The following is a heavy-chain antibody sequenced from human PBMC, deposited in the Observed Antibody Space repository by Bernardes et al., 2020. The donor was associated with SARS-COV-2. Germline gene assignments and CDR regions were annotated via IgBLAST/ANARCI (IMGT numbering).Heavy chain of an antibody. CDR3: AKGGSGSYYMAYDAFDI. J-gene: IGHJ3*02. CDR1: GGSISSYY. V-gene: IGHV4-59*01. Sequence: SETLSLTCTVSGGSISSYYWSWIRQPPGQGLEWIGYIYYSGSTNYNPSLKSRVTISVDTSKNQFSLKLSSVTAADTAVYYCAKGGSGSYYMAYDAFDIWGQGTMVTVSS. D-gene: IGHD3-10*01. CDR2: IYYSGST.